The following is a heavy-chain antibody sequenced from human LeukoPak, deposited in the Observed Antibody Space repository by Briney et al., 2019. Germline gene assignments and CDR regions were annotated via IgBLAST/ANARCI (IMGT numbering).Heavy chain of an antibody. J-gene: IGHJ4*02. Sequence: GASVKVSCKASGYTFTGYYMHWVRQAPGQGLEWMGWINPNSGGTNYAQKFQGRVTMTRGTSISTAYMELSRLRSDDTAVYYCARGIAVAGYPKFDYWGQGTLVTVSS. CDR2: INPNSGGT. CDR3: ARGIAVAGYPKFDY. CDR1: GYTFTGYY. V-gene: IGHV1-2*02. D-gene: IGHD6-19*01.